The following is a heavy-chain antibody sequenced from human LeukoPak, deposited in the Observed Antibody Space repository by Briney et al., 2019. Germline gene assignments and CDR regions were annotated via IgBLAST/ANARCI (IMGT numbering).Heavy chain of an antibody. Sequence: PGGSLRLSCAASGFTFSSYWMNWVRQAPGKGLVWVSRIAGDGSSTTYADSVKGRFSISRDNAKNTLYLQMNSLRVEDTAVYCCARVTSSSFAFDYWGQGTLVTVSS. J-gene: IGHJ4*02. CDR1: GFTFSSYW. V-gene: IGHV3-74*01. CDR2: IAGDGSST. CDR3: ARVTSSSFAFDY. D-gene: IGHD6-6*01.